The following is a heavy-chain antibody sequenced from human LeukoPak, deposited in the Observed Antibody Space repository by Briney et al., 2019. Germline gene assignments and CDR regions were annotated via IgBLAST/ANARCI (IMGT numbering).Heavy chain of an antibody. Sequence: GGSLRLSCAASGFTFSSYWMDWVRPAPGKGLEWVANIKQDGSEKHYVDSVKGRFTISRDNAQNSLYLQMNSLRAEDTAVYYCARDFCTSGVCAEYFQHWGQGTLVTVSS. CDR2: IKQDGSEK. CDR1: GFTFSSYW. CDR3: ARDFCTSGVCAEYFQH. J-gene: IGHJ1*01. V-gene: IGHV3-7*01. D-gene: IGHD2-8*01.